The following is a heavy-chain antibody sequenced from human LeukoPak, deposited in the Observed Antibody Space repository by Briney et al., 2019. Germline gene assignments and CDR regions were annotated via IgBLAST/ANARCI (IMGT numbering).Heavy chain of an antibody. D-gene: IGHD3-22*01. Sequence: PSETLSLTCAVYGGSFSGYYWSWIRQPPGQGLEWIGEINHSGSTNYNPSLKSRVTISVDTSKNQFSLNLSPVTAADTAVYYCARTITVIKRYFDFWGQGTLVTVSS. CDR3: ARTITVIKRYFDF. CDR2: INHSGST. J-gene: IGHJ4*02. V-gene: IGHV4-34*01. CDR1: GGSFSGYY.